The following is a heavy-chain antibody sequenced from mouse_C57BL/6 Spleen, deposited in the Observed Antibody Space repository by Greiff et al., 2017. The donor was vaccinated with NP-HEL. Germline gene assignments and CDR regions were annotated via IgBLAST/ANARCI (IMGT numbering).Heavy chain of an antibody. D-gene: IGHD1-1*01. CDR1: GFTFSSYA. CDR2: ISDGGSYT. J-gene: IGHJ3*01. Sequence: EVKLQESGGGLVKPGGSLKLSCAASGFTFSSYAMSWVRQTPEKRLEWVATISDGGSYTYYPDNVKGRFTISRDNAKNNLYLQMSHLKSEDTAMYYCARERSGGLYGSSYDYWGQGTLVTVSA. CDR3: ARERSGGLYGSSYDY. V-gene: IGHV5-4*01.